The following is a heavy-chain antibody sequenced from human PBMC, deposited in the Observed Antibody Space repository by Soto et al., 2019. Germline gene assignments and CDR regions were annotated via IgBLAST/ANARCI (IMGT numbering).Heavy chain of an antibody. CDR3: ARERRGDYEDNWFDP. Sequence: SETLSLTCTVSGGSISSGGYYWSWIRQHPGKGLEWIGYIYYSGSTYYNPSLKSRVTISVDTSKNQFSLKLSSVTAADTAVYYCARERRGDYEDNWFDPWGQGTLVTVSS. V-gene: IGHV4-31*03. D-gene: IGHD3-16*01. J-gene: IGHJ5*02. CDR2: IYYSGST. CDR1: GGSISSGGYY.